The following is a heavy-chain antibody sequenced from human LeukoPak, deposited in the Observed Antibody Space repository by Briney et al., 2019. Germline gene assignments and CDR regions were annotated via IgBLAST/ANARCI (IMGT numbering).Heavy chain of an antibody. J-gene: IGHJ5*02. Sequence: SQTLSLTCTVSGGSISSGNYYWSWIRQSPGKGLEWIGYIYYSGSVFYNPSLESRIIISLDTSENQFSLKVTSLTAADSAVYYCARKTRTWSNWFDPWGQGTLVTVSS. V-gene: IGHV4-30-4*01. CDR2: IYYSGSV. CDR1: GGSISSGNYY. D-gene: IGHD1-14*01. CDR3: ARKTRTWSNWFDP.